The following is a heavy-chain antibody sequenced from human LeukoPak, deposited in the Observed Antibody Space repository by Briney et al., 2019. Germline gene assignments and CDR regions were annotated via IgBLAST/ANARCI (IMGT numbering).Heavy chain of an antibody. Sequence: SVKVSCKASGYTFSAYYMHWVRQAPGQGLEWMGGIIPNFGTPNYAQKFQGRVTITADKSTSTAYMELSSLRSEDTAVYYCARVLITSANWFDPWGQGTLVTVSS. CDR1: GYTFSAYY. CDR3: ARVLITSANWFDP. CDR2: IIPNFGTP. D-gene: IGHD1-14*01. V-gene: IGHV1-69*06. J-gene: IGHJ5*02.